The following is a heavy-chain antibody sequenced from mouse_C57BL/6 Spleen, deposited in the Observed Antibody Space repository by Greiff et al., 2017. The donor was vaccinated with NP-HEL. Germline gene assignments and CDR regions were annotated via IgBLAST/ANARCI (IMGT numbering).Heavy chain of an antibody. V-gene: IGHV3-6*01. CDR3: ARGDGNYLSWFAY. J-gene: IGHJ3*01. CDR2: ISYDGSN. D-gene: IGHD2-1*01. CDR1: GYSITSGYY. Sequence: EVQLQESGPGLVKPSQSLSLTCSVTGYSITSGYYWNWIRQFPGNKLEWMGYISYDGSNNYNPSLKNRISITRDTSKNQFFLKLNSVTTEDTATYYCARGDGNYLSWFAYWGQGTLVTVSA.